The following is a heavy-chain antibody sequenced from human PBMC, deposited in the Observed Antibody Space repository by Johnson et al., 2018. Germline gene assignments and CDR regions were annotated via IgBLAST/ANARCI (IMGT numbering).Heavy chain of an antibody. CDR1: GFTFSSYG. D-gene: IGHD6-13*01. CDR2: ISYDGSNK. J-gene: IGHJ3*02. Sequence: VQLLESGGGVVQPGRSLRLSCAASGFTFSSYGMHWVRQAPGKGLEWVAVISYDGSNKYYADSVKGRFTISRDNSKNTLYLQMNSLRAEDTAVYYWASVKGYSSSWHDAFDIWGQGTMVTVSS. V-gene: IGHV3-30*03. CDR3: ASVKGYSSSWHDAFDI.